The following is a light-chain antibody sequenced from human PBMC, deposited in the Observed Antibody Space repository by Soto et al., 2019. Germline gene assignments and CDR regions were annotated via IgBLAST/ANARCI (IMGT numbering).Light chain of an antibody. CDR2: DAT. CDR1: NSDVGAYNF. V-gene: IGLV2-14*03. CDR3: SSYTTGRTLV. Sequence: QSVLTQPASVSGSPGQSITISCTGTNSDVGAYNFVSWYQQHPGKAPKLMIYDATSRPSGVSNRFSGSKSGNTASLTISGLQAEDEADYYCSSYTTGRTLVFGGGTKLTVL. J-gene: IGLJ2*01.